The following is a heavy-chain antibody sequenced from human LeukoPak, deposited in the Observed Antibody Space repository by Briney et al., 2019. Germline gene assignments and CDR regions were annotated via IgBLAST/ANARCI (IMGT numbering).Heavy chain of an antibody. D-gene: IGHD6-13*01. V-gene: IGHV3-30*04. CDR3: ASDSSTFY. J-gene: IGHJ4*02. CDR2: ISYDGSNK. Sequence: GGPLRLSCAASGFTFSSYAMHWVRQAPGKGLEWVAVISYDGSNKYYADSVKGRFTISRDNSKNTLYLQMNSLRAEDTAVYYCASDSSTFYWGQGTLVTVSS. CDR1: GFTFSSYA.